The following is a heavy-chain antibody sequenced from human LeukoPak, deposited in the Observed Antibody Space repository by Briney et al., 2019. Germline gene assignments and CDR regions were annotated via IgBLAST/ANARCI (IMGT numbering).Heavy chain of an antibody. Sequence: ASVKVSCKXSGGTFSNYAISWVRQAPGQGLEWMGWISAYNGNTNYSQKLQGRVTMTTDTSTSTAYMELRSLRSDDTAVYYCARDDVNWGLYYFDYWGQGTLVTVSS. CDR2: ISAYNGNT. CDR1: GGTFSNYA. J-gene: IGHJ4*02. V-gene: IGHV1-18*01. D-gene: IGHD7-27*01. CDR3: ARDDVNWGLYYFDY.